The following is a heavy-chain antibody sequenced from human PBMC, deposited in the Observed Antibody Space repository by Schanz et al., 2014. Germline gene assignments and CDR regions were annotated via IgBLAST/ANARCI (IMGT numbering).Heavy chain of an antibody. V-gene: IGHV3-23*01. CDR2: ISGSGGNT. CDR3: ARDRRNADLDY. Sequence: EVQLLESGGGLVQPGGSLRLSCTASGFTFSSYAMSWVRQAPGKGLEWVSAISGSGGNTYYADSVKGRFTISRDNSKNTVYIQMNSLRAEDTALYYCARDRRNADLDYWGQGTLVTVSS. D-gene: IGHD1-1*01. CDR1: GFTFSSYA. J-gene: IGHJ4*02.